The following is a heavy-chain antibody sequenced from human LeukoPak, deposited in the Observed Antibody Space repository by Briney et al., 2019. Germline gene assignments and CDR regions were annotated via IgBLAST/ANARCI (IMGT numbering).Heavy chain of an antibody. CDR2: INPNSGGT. D-gene: IGHD3-10*01. J-gene: IGHJ4*02. CDR3: ARVLDWFEELGVDY. V-gene: IGHV1-2*02. CDR1: GYTFTGYY. Sequence: ASVKVSCKASGYTFTGYYMHWVRQAPGQGLEWMGWINPNSGGTKYAQKFQGRVTMTRDTSISTAYMELRRLRSDDTAVYYCARVLDWFEELGVDYWGQGTLVTVSS.